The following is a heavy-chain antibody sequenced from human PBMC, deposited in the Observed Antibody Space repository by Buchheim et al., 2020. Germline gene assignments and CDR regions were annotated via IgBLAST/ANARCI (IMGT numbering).Heavy chain of an antibody. CDR1: GGSVSSGSYY. Sequence: QVQLQESGPGLVKSSETLSLTCTVSGGSVSSGSYYWSWIRQPPGKGLEWIGYIYYTGSTNYNPSLKSRVTIYVDTSRNQFSLKLNSVTAADTAVYYCARRFCSSTSCYEGFHYWGQGTL. J-gene: IGHJ4*02. CDR3: ARRFCSSTSCYEGFHY. V-gene: IGHV4-61*01. CDR2: IYYTGST. D-gene: IGHD2-2*01.